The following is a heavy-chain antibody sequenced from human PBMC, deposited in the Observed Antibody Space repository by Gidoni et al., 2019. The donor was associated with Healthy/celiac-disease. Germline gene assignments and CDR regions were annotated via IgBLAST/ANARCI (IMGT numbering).Heavy chain of an antibody. J-gene: IGHJ6*03. CDR3: ARDPSAAIVGYYYYMDV. V-gene: IGHV6-1*01. Sequence: QVQLQQSGPGLVKPSPTLSLTCAISGDSVSSNSAPWNWIRQSPSRGLEWLGRTYYRSKWYNDDAVSVKSRITINPDTSKNQCSLQLNSVTPEDTAVYYCARDPSAAIVGYYYYMDVWGKGTTVTVSS. CDR1: GDSVSSNSAP. CDR2: TYYRSKWYN. D-gene: IGHD2-2*02.